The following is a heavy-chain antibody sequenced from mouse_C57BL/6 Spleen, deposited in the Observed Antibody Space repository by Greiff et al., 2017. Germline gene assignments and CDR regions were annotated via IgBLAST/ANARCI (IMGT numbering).Heavy chain of an antibody. CDR2: INPYNGGT. J-gene: IGHJ2*01. Sequence: EVQLQQSGPVLVKPGASVKMSCKASGYTFTDYYMNWVKQSHGKSLEWIGVINPYNGGTSYNQKFKGKATLTVDKSSSTAYVVLNSLTSEDSAVYYCARWDSNFDYWGQGTTLTVSS. V-gene: IGHV1-19*01. D-gene: IGHD4-1*01. CDR3: ARWDSNFDY. CDR1: GYTFTDYY.